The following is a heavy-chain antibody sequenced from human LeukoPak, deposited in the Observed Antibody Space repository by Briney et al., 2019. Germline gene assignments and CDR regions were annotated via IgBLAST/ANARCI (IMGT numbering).Heavy chain of an antibody. V-gene: IGHV3-21*01. Sequence: GGSLRLSCAASGFTFSSYSMDWVRQAPGKGLEWVSSISSSSSYIYYADSVKGRFTISRDNAKNSLYLQMNSLRAEDTAVYYCAASGYSSSWYKYYYYMDVRGKGTTVTISS. J-gene: IGHJ6*03. CDR2: ISSSSSYI. CDR1: GFTFSSYS. CDR3: AASGYSSSWYKYYYYMDV. D-gene: IGHD6-13*01.